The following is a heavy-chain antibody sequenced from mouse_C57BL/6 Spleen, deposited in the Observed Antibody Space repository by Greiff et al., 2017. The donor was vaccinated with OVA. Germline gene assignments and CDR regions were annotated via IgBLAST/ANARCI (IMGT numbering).Heavy chain of an antibody. CDR3: ASLLYYSKGMDY. Sequence: QVHVKQSGAELVKPGASVKISCKASGYAFSSYWMNWVKQRPGKGLEWIGQIYPGDGDTNYNGKFKGKATLTADKSSSTAYMQLSSLTSEDSAVYFCASLLYYSKGMDYWGQGTSVTVSS. V-gene: IGHV1-80*01. CDR2: IYPGDGDT. CDR1: GYAFSSYW. D-gene: IGHD2-5*01. J-gene: IGHJ4*01.